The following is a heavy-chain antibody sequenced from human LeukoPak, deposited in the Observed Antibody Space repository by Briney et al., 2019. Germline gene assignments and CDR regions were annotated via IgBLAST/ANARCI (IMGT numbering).Heavy chain of an antibody. V-gene: IGHV1-24*01. J-gene: IGHJ3*02. CDR2: FDPEDGET. CDR1: GYTLTELS. Sequence: ASVKVSCKVSGYTLTELSMHWVRQAPGKGLEWRGGFDPEDGETIYAQKFKSRVTMTEDTSTDTAYMELSSLRSEDTAVYYCASPYHDSSGLTDAFDIWGQGTMVTVSS. D-gene: IGHD3-22*01. CDR3: ASPYHDSSGLTDAFDI.